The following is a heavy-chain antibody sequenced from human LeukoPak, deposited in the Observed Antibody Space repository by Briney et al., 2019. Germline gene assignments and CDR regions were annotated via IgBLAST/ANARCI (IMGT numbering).Heavy chain of an antibody. CDR3: ASEAYCSGGRCSVQRVVS. CDR1: GYTFTAYY. D-gene: IGHD2-15*01. CDR2: IESKNGDT. V-gene: IGHV1-2*02. Sequence: ASVKVSCKASGYTFTAYYMHWVRQAPGQGLEWMGWIESKNGDTKYAQKFQSRLTISRDTSIGIAYMELRSLISDDTAVYYCASEAYCSGGRCSVQRVVSWGQGTPVTVSS. J-gene: IGHJ4*02.